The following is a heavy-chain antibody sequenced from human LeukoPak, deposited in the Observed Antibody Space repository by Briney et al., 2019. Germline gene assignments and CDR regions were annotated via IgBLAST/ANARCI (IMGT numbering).Heavy chain of an antibody. CDR3: ARRTPNSSGWSFDY. Sequence: SVKVSCKASGGTFISYAISWVRQAPGQGLEWMGGIIPIFGTANYAQKSQGRVTITADESTSTAYMELSSLRSEDTAVYYCARRTPNSSGWSFDYWGQGTLVTVSS. V-gene: IGHV1-69*13. CDR2: IIPIFGTA. J-gene: IGHJ4*02. D-gene: IGHD6-19*01. CDR1: GGTFISYA.